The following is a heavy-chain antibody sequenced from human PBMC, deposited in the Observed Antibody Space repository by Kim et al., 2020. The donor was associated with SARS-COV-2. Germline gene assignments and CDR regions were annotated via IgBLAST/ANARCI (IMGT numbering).Heavy chain of an antibody. CDR3: ARVKGLDYYDSSGHGGMDG. CDR2: IKQDGSEK. CDR1: GFTFSSYW. J-gene: IGHJ6*02. Sequence: GGSLRLSCAASGFTFSSYWMSWVRQAPGKGLEWVANIKQDGSEKYYVDSVKGRFTISRDNAKNSLYLQMNSLRAEDTAVYYCARVKGLDYYDSSGHGGMDGWGQGTTVTVSS. V-gene: IGHV3-7*03. D-gene: IGHD3-22*01.